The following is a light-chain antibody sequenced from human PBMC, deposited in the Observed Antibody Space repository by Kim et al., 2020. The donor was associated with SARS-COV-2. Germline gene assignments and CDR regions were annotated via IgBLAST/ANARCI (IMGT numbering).Light chain of an antibody. J-gene: IGLJ2*01. CDR2: DKN. CDR3: KSRDSSGNLLV. Sequence: ALGQTVRITCPGDNLRTYYASWYQQKPGQAPVLVIFDKNNRPSGIPDRFSGSNSGNTASLTITGAQAEDEADYYCKSRDSSGNLLVFGGGTQLTVL. CDR1: NLRTYY. V-gene: IGLV3-19*01.